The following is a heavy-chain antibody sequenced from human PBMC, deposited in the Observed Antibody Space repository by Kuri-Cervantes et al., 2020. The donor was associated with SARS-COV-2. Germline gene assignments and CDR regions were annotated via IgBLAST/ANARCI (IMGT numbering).Heavy chain of an antibody. CDR3: ARHDYDSSGYYYVYYGMDV. V-gene: IGHV5-10-1*01. CDR1: GYSFTSYW. D-gene: IGHD3-22*01. Sequence: GGSLRLSCKGSGYSFTSYWISWVRRMPGKGLEWMGRIDPSDSYTNYSPSFQGHVTISADKSISTAYLQWSSLKASDTAMYYCARHDYDSSGYYYVYYGMDVWGQGTTVTVSS. CDR2: IDPSDSYT. J-gene: IGHJ6*02.